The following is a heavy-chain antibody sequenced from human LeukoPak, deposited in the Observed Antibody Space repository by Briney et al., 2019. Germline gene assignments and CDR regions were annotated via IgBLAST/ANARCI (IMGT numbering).Heavy chain of an antibody. D-gene: IGHD2-15*01. V-gene: IGHV1-2*02. CDR1: GYTFTGYY. CDR2: FALNSGGT. Sequence: SVKVSCKASGYTFTGYYLHWVRQAPGQGLEWMGWFALNSGGTNYAQKFQGRVTMTRDTSISTADMKLSRLRSDDTAVYYCARHGTMVVVVTGAFDIWGQGTMVTVSS. CDR3: ARHGTMVVVVTGAFDI. J-gene: IGHJ3*02.